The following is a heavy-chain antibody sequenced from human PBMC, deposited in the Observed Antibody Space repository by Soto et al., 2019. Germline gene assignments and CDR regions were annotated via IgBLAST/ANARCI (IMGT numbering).Heavy chain of an antibody. CDR3: ARRLYNWKPVDY. J-gene: IGHJ4*01. V-gene: IGHV5-51*01. CDR2: IYPGDSDT. D-gene: IGHD1-1*01. Sequence: GESLKISCNGSGYIFTSYWIGWVRQMPGKGLEWMGIIYPGDSDTRYNPSFQGQVTISADKSISTAYLQWSSLEASDTAIYYCARRLYNWKPVDYWGYGTLVTVSP. CDR1: GYIFTSYW.